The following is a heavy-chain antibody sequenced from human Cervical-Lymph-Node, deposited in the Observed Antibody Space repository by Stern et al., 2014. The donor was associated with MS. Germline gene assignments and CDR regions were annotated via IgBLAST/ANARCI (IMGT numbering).Heavy chain of an antibody. CDR2: IIPIFGTA. V-gene: IGHV1-69*01. D-gene: IGHD6-6*01. CDR3: ARAAYSTSSYNY. J-gene: IGHJ4*02. Sequence: QVQLVQSGAEVKKPGSSVKVSCKASGGTFNTNVISWVRQPPGQGLEWMGGIIPIFGTALYPQKFQGRATITANDYTRASYMELCSRRSEDPAVYYCARAAYSTSSYNYWGQGTLVIVSS. CDR1: GGTFNTNV.